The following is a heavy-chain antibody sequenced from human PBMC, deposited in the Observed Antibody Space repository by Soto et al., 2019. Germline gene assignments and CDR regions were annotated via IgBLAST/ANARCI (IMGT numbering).Heavy chain of an antibody. J-gene: IGHJ4*02. D-gene: IGHD6-19*01. CDR3: ARELRLSGWYSFFDY. CDR2: IWYDGSNK. Sequence: GGSLRLSCAASGFTFSSYGMHWVRQAPGKGLEWVAVIWYDGSNKYYAASVKGRFTISRDNSKNTLYLQMNSLRAEDTAVYYCARELRLSGWYSFFDYWGQGTLVTVSS. CDR1: GFTFSSYG. V-gene: IGHV3-33*01.